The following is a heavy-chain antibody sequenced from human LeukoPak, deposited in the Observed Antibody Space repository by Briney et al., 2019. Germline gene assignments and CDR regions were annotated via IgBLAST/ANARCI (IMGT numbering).Heavy chain of an antibody. V-gene: IGHV1-2*02. CDR2: INPNSGGT. J-gene: IGHJ4*02. CDR1: GYTFTGYY. Sequence: ASVKVSCKAPGYTFTGYYMHSVRQAPGQGLEWMGWINPNSGGTNYAQDFHGRVTMTRDTSISTAYMELSRLRSDDTAVYYCARAGDSGNLAWRQGTLVTVSS. D-gene: IGHD1-26*01. CDR3: ARAGDSGNLA.